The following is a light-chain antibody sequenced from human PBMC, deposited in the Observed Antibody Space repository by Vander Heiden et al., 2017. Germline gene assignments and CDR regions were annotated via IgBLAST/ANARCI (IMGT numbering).Light chain of an antibody. CDR3: CSYAGSSSLV. Sequence: QPALTQPASVSGSPGPSLTISCTGTSSDVGSYNLVSWYQQHPGKAPKLMIYEVSKRPSGVANRFSGSKSGNTASLTISGLQAEDEADYYCCSYAGSSSLVFGGGTKLTVL. CDR1: SSDVGSYNL. CDR2: EVS. V-gene: IGLV2-23*02. J-gene: IGLJ3*02.